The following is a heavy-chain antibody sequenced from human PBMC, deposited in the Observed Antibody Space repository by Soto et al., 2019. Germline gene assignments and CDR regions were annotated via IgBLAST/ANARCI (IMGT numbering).Heavy chain of an antibody. CDR2: IKSKTDGGTT. CDR3: SYYFDSVGVPDFDY. J-gene: IGHJ4*02. CDR1: GFSFTNAW. D-gene: IGHD3-22*01. Sequence: GGSLRLSCAASGFSFTNAWMNWVRQAPGRGLEWVGRIKSKTDGGTTDYAAPVKGRFTISRDESKNTVFLQMNSLKTEDTAVYFCSYYFDSVGVPDFDYWGQGTLVTV. V-gene: IGHV3-15*01.